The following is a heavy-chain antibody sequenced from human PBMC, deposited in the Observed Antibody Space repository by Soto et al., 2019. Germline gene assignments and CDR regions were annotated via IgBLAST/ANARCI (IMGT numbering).Heavy chain of an antibody. J-gene: IGHJ6*02. D-gene: IGHD2-8*01. Sequence: QVQLVQAVAEGKKTGSSVKVSCKASGGTFSIYGFSWVRQAPGQGPEWIGGISPILTTPNYAQNFQGRVTIFAEESTQTVYMELSSLKFDDTAVYYCATSVGIAQNGEDGMDVWGQGTSVTVSS. CDR1: GGTFSIYG. CDR3: ATSVGIAQNGEDGMDV. V-gene: IGHV1-69*01. CDR2: ISPILTTP.